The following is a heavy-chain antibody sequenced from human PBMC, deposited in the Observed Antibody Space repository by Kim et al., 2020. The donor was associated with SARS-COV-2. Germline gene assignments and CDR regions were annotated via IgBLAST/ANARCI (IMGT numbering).Heavy chain of an antibody. J-gene: IGHJ6*02. Sequence: AQKPKGRVTMTTDTSTRTAYMELRSLRSDDTAVYYCARVSVGYRYYGMDVWGQGTTVTVSS. CDR3: ARVSVGYRYYGMDV. V-gene: IGHV1-18*01. D-gene: IGHD5-18*01.